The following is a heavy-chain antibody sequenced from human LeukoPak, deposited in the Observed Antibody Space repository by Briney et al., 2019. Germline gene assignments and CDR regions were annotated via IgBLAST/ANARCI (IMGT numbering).Heavy chain of an antibody. Sequence: ASVKVSCKAAGYTFTSYGISWVRQAPGQGFEWMGWISAYNGNTNYAQKLQGRVTMTTDTSTSTAYMELRSLRSDDTAVYYCARDTGRGYSYGPLDYWGQGTLVTVSS. CDR2: ISAYNGNT. CDR3: ARDTGRGYSYGPLDY. J-gene: IGHJ4*02. V-gene: IGHV1-18*01. CDR1: GYTFTSYG. D-gene: IGHD5-18*01.